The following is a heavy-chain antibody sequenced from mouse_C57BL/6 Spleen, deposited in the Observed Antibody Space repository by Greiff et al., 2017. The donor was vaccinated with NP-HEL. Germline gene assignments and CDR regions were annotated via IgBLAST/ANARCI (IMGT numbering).Heavy chain of an antibody. CDR3: ARATAQATHFDY. Sequence: EVHLVESGGGLVKPGGSLKLSCAASGFTFSSYAMSWVRQTPEKRLEWVATISDGGSYTYYPDNVKGRFTISRDNAKNNLYLQMSHLKSEDTAMYYCARATAQATHFDYWGQGTTLTVSS. CDR1: GFTFSSYA. CDR2: ISDGGSYT. D-gene: IGHD3-2*02. J-gene: IGHJ2*01. V-gene: IGHV5-4*01.